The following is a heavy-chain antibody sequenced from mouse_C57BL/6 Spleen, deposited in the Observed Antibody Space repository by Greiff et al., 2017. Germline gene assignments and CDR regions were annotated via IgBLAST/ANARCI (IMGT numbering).Heavy chain of an antibody. V-gene: IGHV1-4*01. D-gene: IGHD2-3*01. J-gene: IGHJ4*01. CDR1: GYTFTSYT. Sequence: VQLQQSGAELARPGASVKMSCKASGYTFTSYTMHWVKQRPGQGLEWIGYLNPRSGYTKYNQKFKDKATLTADKSSSTAYMQLSSLTSEDSAVYYCAGWDGDGYYDYAMDYWGQGTSVTVSS. CDR3: AGWDGDGYYDYAMDY. CDR2: LNPRSGYT.